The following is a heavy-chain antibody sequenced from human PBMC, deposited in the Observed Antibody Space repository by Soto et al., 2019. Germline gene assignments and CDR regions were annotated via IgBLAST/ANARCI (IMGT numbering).Heavy chain of an antibody. J-gene: IGHJ4*02. Sequence: PGGSLRLSCEAPGFMFSSYVMHWVRQAPGKWLEWVAVISYDGSNKHYVDSVKDRFTISRDNYKNTLYLQMNSLRAEDTAVYYCARGGRYFDWLFYFDNWGQGALVTVSS. V-gene: IGHV3-30*03. CDR3: ARGGRYFDWLFYFDN. D-gene: IGHD3-9*01. CDR1: GFMFSSYV. CDR2: ISYDGSNK.